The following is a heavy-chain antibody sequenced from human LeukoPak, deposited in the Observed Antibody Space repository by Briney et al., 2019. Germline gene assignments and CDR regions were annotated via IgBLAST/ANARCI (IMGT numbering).Heavy chain of an antibody. V-gene: IGHV3-23*01. J-gene: IGHJ6*02. CDR3: AKGRAYCGGDCYSGYYYGMDV. CDR2: INGSDSGT. Sequence: AGSLSLSCAASGFTVSIYAMSWVRQAPGQGLEWVFAINGSDSGTNYADSVKGRFTISRDNSKNTLYLQMNSLRAEDTAVYYCAKGRAYCGGDCYSGYYYGMDVWGQGTTVTVSS. D-gene: IGHD2-21*02. CDR1: GFTVSIYA.